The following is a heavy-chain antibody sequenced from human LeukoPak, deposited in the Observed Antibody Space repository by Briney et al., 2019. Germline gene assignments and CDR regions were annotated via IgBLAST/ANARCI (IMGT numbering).Heavy chain of an antibody. CDR2: INHSGST. V-gene: IGHV4-34*01. CDR3: ARGRGSWFEP. D-gene: IGHD3-16*01. CDR1: GVSFSGYY. J-gene: IGHJ5*02. Sequence: SETLSLTCAVYGVSFSGYYLSWIRQPPGKGLEWIGEINHSGSTNYNPSLKTRVTISVDPSKNQFSVKLRSVTAAHTAVYYCARGRGSWFEPGGEGPLVTVS.